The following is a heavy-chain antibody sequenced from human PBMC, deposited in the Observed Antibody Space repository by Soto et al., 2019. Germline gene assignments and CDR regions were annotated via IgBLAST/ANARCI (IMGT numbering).Heavy chain of an antibody. J-gene: IGHJ5*02. D-gene: IGHD6-13*01. Sequence: PGESLKISCKGSGYSFTSYWISWVRQMPGKGLEWMGRIDPSDSYTNYSPPFQGHVTISADKSISTAYLQWSSLKASDTAMYYCASAIGGSSSWYFWFDPWGQGTLVTVSS. CDR1: GYSFTSYW. V-gene: IGHV5-10-1*01. CDR3: ASAIGGSSSWYFWFDP. CDR2: IDPSDSYT.